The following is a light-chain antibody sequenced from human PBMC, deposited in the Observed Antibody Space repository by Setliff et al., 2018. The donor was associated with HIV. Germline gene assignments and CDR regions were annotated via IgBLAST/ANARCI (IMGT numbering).Light chain of an antibody. CDR1: SSDVGAYNY. CDR2: DVS. CDR3: SSYTSSYTFV. J-gene: IGLJ1*01. Sequence: ALAQPASVSGSPGQSITISCTGASSDVGAYNYVSWYQQHPGKAPKLMIYDVSNRPSGVSNRFSGSKSGNTASLTISGLQAEDEADYYCSSYTSSYTFVFGTGTKGTVL. V-gene: IGLV2-14*03.